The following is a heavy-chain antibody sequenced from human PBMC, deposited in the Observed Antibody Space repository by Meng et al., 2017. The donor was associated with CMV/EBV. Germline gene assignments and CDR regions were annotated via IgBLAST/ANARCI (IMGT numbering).Heavy chain of an antibody. Sequence: SDTLSPTCAVHGGSFSGYYWSWIRQPPAKGLEWIGEIDHSGSTNYNPSLKSRVTISVDTSKNQFSLKLSSVTAADTAVYYCARGTEQLDIDYWGQGTLVTVSS. V-gene: IGHV4-34*01. CDR1: GGSFSGYY. J-gene: IGHJ4*02. D-gene: IGHD6-13*01. CDR3: ARGTEQLDIDY. CDR2: IDHSGST.